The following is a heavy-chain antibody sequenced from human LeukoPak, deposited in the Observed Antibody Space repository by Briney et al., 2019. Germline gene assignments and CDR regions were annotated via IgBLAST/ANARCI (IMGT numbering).Heavy chain of an antibody. J-gene: IGHJ4*02. CDR1: GFTYSNHA. CDR2: ISGGGRTT. V-gene: IGHV3-23*01. D-gene: IGHD2-15*01. Sequence: GGSLRLSCAASGFTYSNHAMSWVRQAPGKGLQWVAVISGGGRTTEYEDFVKGRFTISRDNSKNTLSLQMNSLTVEDTAIYFCAKNVVVKRYIDFWGQGTLVTVSS. CDR3: AKNVVVKRYIDF.